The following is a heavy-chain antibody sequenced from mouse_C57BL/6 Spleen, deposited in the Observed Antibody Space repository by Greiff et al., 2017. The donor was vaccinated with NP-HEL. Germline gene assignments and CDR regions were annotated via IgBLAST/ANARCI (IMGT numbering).Heavy chain of an antibody. D-gene: IGHD1-1*01. J-gene: IGHJ3*01. V-gene: IGHV1-54*01. Sequence: QVQLKESGAELVRPGTSVKVSCKASGYAFTNYLIEWVKQRPGQGLEWIGVINPGSGGTNYNEKFKGKATLTAVKSSITAYMQLSSLSSDDSAVYFCARDGGSRGFAYWGQGTLVTVSA. CDR2: INPGSGGT. CDR1: GYAFTNYL. CDR3: ARDGGSRGFAY.